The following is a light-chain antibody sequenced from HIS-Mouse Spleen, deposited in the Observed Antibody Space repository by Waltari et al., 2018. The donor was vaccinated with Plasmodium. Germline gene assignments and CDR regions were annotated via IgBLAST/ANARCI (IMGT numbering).Light chain of an antibody. Sequence: EIVMTHTPATLSVSPGETAPLSCRASQSVSSNLAWYQQKPGQAPRLLIYGASTRATGIPARFSGSGSGTEFTLTISSMQSEDFAVYYCQQYNNWPPLTFGGGTKVEIK. V-gene: IGKV3-15*01. CDR3: QQYNNWPPLT. J-gene: IGKJ4*01. CDR2: GAS. CDR1: QSVSSN.